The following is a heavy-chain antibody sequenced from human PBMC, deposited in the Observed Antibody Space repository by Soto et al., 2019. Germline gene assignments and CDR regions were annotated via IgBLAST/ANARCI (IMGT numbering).Heavy chain of an antibody. V-gene: IGHV3-23*01. Sequence: RLSCAASGFTFSSYAMSWVRQAPGKGLEWVSAISGSGGSTYYADSVKGRFTISRDNSKNTLYLQMNSLRAEDTAVYYCAKGAEASYGGDPYWGQVAPDTVSS. D-gene: IGHD3-10*01. CDR3: AKGAEASYGGDPY. J-gene: IGHJ4*02. CDR2: ISGSGGST. CDR1: GFTFSSYA.